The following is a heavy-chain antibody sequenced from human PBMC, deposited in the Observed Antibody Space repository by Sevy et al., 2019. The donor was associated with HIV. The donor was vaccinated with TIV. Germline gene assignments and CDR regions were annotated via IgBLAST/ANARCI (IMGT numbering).Heavy chain of an antibody. CDR1: GFTFSSYG. V-gene: IGHV3-33*01. CDR3: ARDLEFYDSGDYGPAFMPDY. D-gene: IGHD4-17*01. CDR2: IWFDGSNT. J-gene: IGHJ4*02. Sequence: GGSLRLSCAASGFTFSSYGMHWVRQGPGKGLEWVAVIWFDGSNTYYADSVKGRFTIYRDIAKNTLNLQMNSLRAEETVVYYCARDLEFYDSGDYGPAFMPDYWGQGTLVTVSS.